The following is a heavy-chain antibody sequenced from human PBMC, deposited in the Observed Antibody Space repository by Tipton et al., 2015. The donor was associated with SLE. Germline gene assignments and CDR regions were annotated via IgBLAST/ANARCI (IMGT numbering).Heavy chain of an antibody. J-gene: IGHJ3*02. Sequence: TLSLTCTVSGGSIGPYYWHWIRQSPGKALEWIGYIYFDGNSNGRGNYNPSLKSRVTMSVDPSKMQFSLKLSSVTAADTAVYYCARGDRGAFDIWGQGTMVTVSS. V-gene: IGHV4-59*12. CDR2: IYFDGNS. CDR1: GGSIGPYY. CDR3: ARGDRGAFDI. D-gene: IGHD2-15*01.